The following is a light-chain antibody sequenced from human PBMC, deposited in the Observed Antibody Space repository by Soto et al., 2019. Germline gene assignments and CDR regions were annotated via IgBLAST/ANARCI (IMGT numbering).Light chain of an antibody. CDR1: QSISNH. V-gene: IGKV1-33*01. J-gene: IGKJ5*01. CDR3: PQYDNGLIT. CDR2: DAS. Sequence: DIQVTQSPSSLSASVEDRVIITCRASQSISNHLNWYQQKPGKAPKLLIYDASNLEPGVPSRFSASGSGTDFTFTISRLQPEDIATYYCPQYDNGLITFGQGTRLEIK.